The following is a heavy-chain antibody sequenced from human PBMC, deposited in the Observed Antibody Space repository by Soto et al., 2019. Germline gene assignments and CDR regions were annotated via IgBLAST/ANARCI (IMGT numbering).Heavy chain of an antibody. V-gene: IGHV3-74*01. J-gene: IGHJ4*02. CDR1: GFTFSSYW. CDR2: INSDGSNT. Sequence: EMQLVESGGGLVQPGGSLRLSCATSGFTFSSYWMYWVRQAPGKGLVWVSRINSDGSNTGYADSVKGRFTISRDNGKSTLYLEMDSLRAYHTAVYYSARNADYWGQGILVTVSS. CDR3: ARNADY.